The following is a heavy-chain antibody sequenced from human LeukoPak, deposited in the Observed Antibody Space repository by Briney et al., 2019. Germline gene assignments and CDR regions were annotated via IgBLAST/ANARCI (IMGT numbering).Heavy chain of an antibody. CDR3: AKGSATTVVTIDY. CDR2: VSSDGSDK. CDR1: GFTFSSYG. J-gene: IGHJ4*02. V-gene: IGHV3-30*18. Sequence: GKSLRLSCAASGFTFSSYGMHWVRQAPGKGLEWVAVVSSDGSDKYYADSVKGRFTISRDNSKNTMYLQMNSLRDEDTAVYYCAKGSATTVVTIDYWGQGTLVTVSS. D-gene: IGHD4-23*01.